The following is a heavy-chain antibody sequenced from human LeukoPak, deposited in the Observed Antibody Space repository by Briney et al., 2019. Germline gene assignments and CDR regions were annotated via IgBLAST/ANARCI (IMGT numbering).Heavy chain of an antibody. CDR2: ISYDGSNK. CDR3: AKECDYYVFWTPAAFDI. CDR1: GFTFSSYG. D-gene: IGHD3-3*01. Sequence: PGRSLRLSCAASGFTFSSYGMHWVRQAPGKGLEWVAVISYDGSNKYYADSVKGRFTISRDNSKNTLYLQMNSLRAEDTAVYYCAKECDYYVFWTPAAFDIWGQGTMVTVSS. J-gene: IGHJ3*02. V-gene: IGHV3-30*18.